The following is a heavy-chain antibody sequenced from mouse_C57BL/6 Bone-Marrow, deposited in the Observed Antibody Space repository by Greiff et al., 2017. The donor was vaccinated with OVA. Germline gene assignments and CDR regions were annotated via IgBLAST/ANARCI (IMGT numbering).Heavy chain of an antibody. J-gene: IGHJ4*01. CDR1: GFTFSDYY. CDR3: TREGYYAMDY. CDR2: ISNGGGST. V-gene: IGHV5-12*01. Sequence: EVMLVESGGGLVQPGGSLKLSCAASGFTFSDYYMYWVRQTPEKRLEWVADISNGGGSTYYPDTVKGRFTISSDNAKNTLFLQMSRLKSEDTAMYYCTREGYYAMDYWGQGTSVTVSS.